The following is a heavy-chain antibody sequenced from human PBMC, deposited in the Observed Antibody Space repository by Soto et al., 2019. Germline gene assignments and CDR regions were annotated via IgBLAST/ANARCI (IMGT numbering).Heavy chain of an antibody. Sequence: SQTLSLTCAISGDSVSSHDAAWNWIRQSPSRGLEWLGRTYYRSRWYHEYAVALKSRLTINPDTSNNQFYLQLSSVTPEDTAVYYCGKDIRGEAPPWAKGTFVTVS. CDR3: GKDIRGEAPP. J-gene: IGHJ5*02. CDR1: GDSVSSHDAA. V-gene: IGHV6-1*01. CDR2: TYYRSRWYH.